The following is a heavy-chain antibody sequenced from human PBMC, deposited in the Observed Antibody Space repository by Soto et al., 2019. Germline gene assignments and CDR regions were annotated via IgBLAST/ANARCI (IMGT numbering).Heavy chain of an antibody. Sequence: EVQLVESGGGLVQPGGSLRLSCAASGFTFSSYSMNWVRQAPGKGLEWVSCISSSSSTIYYADSVKGRFTIYTDNAKNSLYLQMNSLRDEDTAVYYCARGLYYYDSSGYWGYWGQGTLVTVSS. CDR1: GFTFSSYS. J-gene: IGHJ4*02. V-gene: IGHV3-48*02. CDR2: ISSSSSTI. CDR3: ARGLYYYDSSGYWGY. D-gene: IGHD3-22*01.